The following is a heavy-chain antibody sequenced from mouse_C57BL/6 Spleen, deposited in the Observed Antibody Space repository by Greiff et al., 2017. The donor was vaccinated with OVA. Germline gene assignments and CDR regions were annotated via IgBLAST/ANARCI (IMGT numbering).Heavy chain of an antibody. CDR3: AVCITTVVAKAY. CDR2: IYPGSGST. V-gene: IGHV1-55*01. CDR1: GYTFTSYW. D-gene: IGHD1-1*01. Sequence: VQLQQPGAELVKPGASVKMSCKASGYTFTSYWVTWVKQRPGQGLEWIGDIYPGSGSTNYNAKFKSKATLTVDTSSSTAYMQRSSLTSEDSAVYCCAVCITTVVAKAYWGQGTLVTVSA. J-gene: IGHJ3*01.